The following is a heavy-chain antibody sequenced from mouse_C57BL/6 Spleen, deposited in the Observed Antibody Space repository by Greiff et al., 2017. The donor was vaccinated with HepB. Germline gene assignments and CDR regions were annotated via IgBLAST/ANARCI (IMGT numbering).Heavy chain of an antibody. D-gene: IGHD4-1*01. V-gene: IGHV5-6*01. CDR3: ARLTGTIDY. CDR2: ISSGGSYT. CDR1: GFTFSSYG. Sequence: EVKLVESGGDLVKPGGSLKLSCAASGFTFSSYGMSWVRQTPDKRLEWVATISSGGSYTYYPDSVKGRFTISRDNAKNTLYLQMSSLKSEDTAMYYCARLTGTIDYWGQGTTLTVSS. J-gene: IGHJ2*01.